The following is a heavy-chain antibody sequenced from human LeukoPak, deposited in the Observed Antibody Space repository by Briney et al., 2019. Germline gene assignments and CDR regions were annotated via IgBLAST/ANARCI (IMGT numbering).Heavy chain of an antibody. Sequence: GGSLRLSCAASGFTFSSYAMSWVRQAPGKGLEWVSAIRGDGATKFYADSVKGRFTVSRDNSKNTVYLQMNSLRAEDTAVYYCAKDQYRDYFRGADYWGQGTLVTVSS. CDR1: GFTFSSYA. D-gene: IGHD2/OR15-2a*01. J-gene: IGHJ4*02. CDR2: IRGDGATK. CDR3: AKDQYRDYFRGADY. V-gene: IGHV3-23*01.